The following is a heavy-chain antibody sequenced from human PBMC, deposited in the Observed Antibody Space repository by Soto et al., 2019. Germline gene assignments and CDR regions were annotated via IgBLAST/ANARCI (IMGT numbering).Heavy chain of an antibody. J-gene: IGHJ6*03. CDR3: AREYYYYMDV. CDR1: GFTFSSCW. CDR2: INRDGSTT. V-gene: IGHV3-74*01. Sequence: PGGSLRLSCAASGFTFSSCWMNWVRQAPGEGLVWVARINRDGSTTTYADSVKGRSTISRDNAKNTLYLQMNSLRAEDTAVYYCAREYYYYMDVWGKGSTVTVSS.